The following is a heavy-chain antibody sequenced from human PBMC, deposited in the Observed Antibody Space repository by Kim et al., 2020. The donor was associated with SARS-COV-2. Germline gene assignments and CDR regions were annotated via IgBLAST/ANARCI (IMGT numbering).Heavy chain of an antibody. CDR1: GYSFTSYW. J-gene: IGHJ4*02. Sequence: GESLKISCKGSGYSFTSYWISWVRQMPGKGLEWMGRIDPSDSYTNYSPSFQGHVTISADKSISTAYLQWSSLKASDTAMYYCARHHFYCSGGSCYSLSDSNFDYWGQGTLVTVSS. CDR3: ARHHFYCSGGSCYSLSDSNFDY. V-gene: IGHV5-10-1*01. D-gene: IGHD2-15*01. CDR2: IDPSDSYT.